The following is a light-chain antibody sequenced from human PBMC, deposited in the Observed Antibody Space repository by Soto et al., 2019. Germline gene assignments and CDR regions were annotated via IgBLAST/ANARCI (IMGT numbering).Light chain of an antibody. V-gene: IGKV3-20*01. CDR1: QSVSSSY. CDR3: QQYGSSRT. CDR2: GAS. J-gene: IGKJ1*01. Sequence: EIVLTPSPGTLSLSPGERATLSCRASQSVSSSYLAWYQQKPGQAPRLLIYGASSRATGIPDRFSGSGSGTDFTLTISRLEPEYFAVYYCQQYGSSRTFGQGTKVDNK.